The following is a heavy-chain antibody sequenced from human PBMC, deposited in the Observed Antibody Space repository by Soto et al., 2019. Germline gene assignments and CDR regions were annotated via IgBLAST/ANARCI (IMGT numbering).Heavy chain of an antibody. J-gene: IGHJ4*02. CDR1: GYTFTSYG. Sequence: VQLVQYGAEVKKPGASVKVSCKASGYTFTSYGISWVRQATGQGLEWMGWISAYNGNTNYAQKLQGRVTMTTDTSKSTAYMEMKSLRSDDTSVYYCARDCVDYSGYDCPAHGDHCGQGTLVTVSS. CDR3: ARDCVDYSGYDCPAHGDH. D-gene: IGHD5-12*01. V-gene: IGHV1-18*01. CDR2: ISAYNGNT.